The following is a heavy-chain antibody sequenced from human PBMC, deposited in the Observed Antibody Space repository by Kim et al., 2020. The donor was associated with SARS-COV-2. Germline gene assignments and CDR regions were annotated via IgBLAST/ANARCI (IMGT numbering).Heavy chain of an antibody. Sequence: GGSLRLSCAASGFTFSSYSMNWVRQAPGKGLEWVAQISSSSSTIYYADSVKGRFTISRDNAKNSLYLQMNSLRAEETAVYYCARDPASPWYQLTYGMDVWGQGTTVTVSS. J-gene: IGHJ6*02. V-gene: IGHV3-48*04. CDR1: GFTFSSYS. D-gene: IGHD2-2*01. CDR2: ISSSSSTI. CDR3: ARDPASPWYQLTYGMDV.